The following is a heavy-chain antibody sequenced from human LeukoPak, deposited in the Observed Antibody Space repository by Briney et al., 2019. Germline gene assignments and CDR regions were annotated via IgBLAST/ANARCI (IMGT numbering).Heavy chain of an antibody. CDR2: IYYSVST. V-gene: IGHV4-39*01. J-gene: IGHJ4*02. D-gene: IGHD3-9*01. Sequence: SETLSLTCTVPGGSISSSSYYWGWIRQPPGKWLEWIGCIYYSVSTYYNTSLKSRVTTSVDTSKTQFSLKRSSVTAADTAVYYCASVYDILTGYPFDYWGQGKLVTVSS. CDR3: ASVYDILTGYPFDY. CDR1: GGSISSSSYY.